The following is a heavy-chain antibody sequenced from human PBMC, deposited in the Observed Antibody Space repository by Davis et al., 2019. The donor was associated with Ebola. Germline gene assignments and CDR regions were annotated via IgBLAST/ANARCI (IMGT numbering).Heavy chain of an antibody. Sequence: GESLKISCAASGFTFSTSWMTWVRQAPGKGLEWVANIRQDGNEIYYVDSVKGRFTISRDNAKNSLYLQMNSLRAGDTAVYYCARGVVVLSATMPYYFDFWGHGSLVTVSS. CDR3: ARGVVVLSATMPYYFDF. CDR2: IRQDGNEI. D-gene: IGHD2-2*01. CDR1: GFTFSTSW. V-gene: IGHV3-7*01. J-gene: IGHJ4*03.